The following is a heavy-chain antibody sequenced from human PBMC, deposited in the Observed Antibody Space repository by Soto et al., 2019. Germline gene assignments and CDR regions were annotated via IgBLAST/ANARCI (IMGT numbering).Heavy chain of an antibody. CDR1: GFTFSSYG. V-gene: IGHV3-30*18. D-gene: IGHD3-3*01. Sequence: QVQLVESGGGVVQPGRSLRLSCAASGFTFSSYGMHWVRQAPGKGPEWVAVISYDGSNKYYADSVKGRFTISRDNSKNTLYLQMNSLRAEDTAVYYCAKDLTICGVVIPYGMDVWGQGTTVTVSS. CDR2: ISYDGSNK. CDR3: AKDLTICGVVIPYGMDV. J-gene: IGHJ6*02.